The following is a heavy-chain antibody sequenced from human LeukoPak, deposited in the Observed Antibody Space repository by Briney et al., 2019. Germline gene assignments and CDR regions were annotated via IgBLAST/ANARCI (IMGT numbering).Heavy chain of an antibody. Sequence: ASVKVSCKASGYTFTSFGISWVRQAPGQGLEWMGWISAYNGNTNYAQKLQGRVTMTTDTSTTTAYMELRSLTSDDTAVYYCARDDRITMIRGFLPDYWGQGTPVTVSS. CDR2: ISAYNGNT. V-gene: IGHV1-18*01. CDR3: ARDDRITMIRGFLPDY. CDR1: GYTFTSFG. J-gene: IGHJ4*02. D-gene: IGHD3-10*01.